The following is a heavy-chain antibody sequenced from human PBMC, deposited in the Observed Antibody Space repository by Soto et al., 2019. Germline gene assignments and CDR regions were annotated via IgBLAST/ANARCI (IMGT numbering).Heavy chain of an antibody. CDR2: INHSGST. V-gene: IGHV4-34*01. CDR1: GGSCSGYD. CDR3: ARGRSHGDYVLFYFDY. Sequence: SETLSLTCAVYGGSCSGYDWSWIRQPPGKGLEWIGEINHSGSTNYNPSLKSRVTISVDTSKNQFSLKLSSVTAADTAVYYCARGRSHGDYVLFYFDYWGQGTLVTVSS. D-gene: IGHD4-17*01. J-gene: IGHJ4*02.